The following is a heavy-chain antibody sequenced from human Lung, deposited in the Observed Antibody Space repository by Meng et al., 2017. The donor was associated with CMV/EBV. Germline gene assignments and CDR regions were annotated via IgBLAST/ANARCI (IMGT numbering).Heavy chain of an antibody. CDR1: GFXFDDYA. J-gene: IGHJ6*02. D-gene: IGHD1-20*01. V-gene: IGHV3-9*01. CDR3: AKDLRPRYNWNYDYYYGMDV. Sequence: GGSXRLXCAASGFXFDDYAMHWVRQAPGKGLEWVSGISWNSGSIGYADSVKGRFTISRDNAKNSMYLQMNRLRAEDTALYYCAKDLRPRYNWNYDYYYGMDVXGQGXTVTVSS. CDR2: ISWNSGSI.